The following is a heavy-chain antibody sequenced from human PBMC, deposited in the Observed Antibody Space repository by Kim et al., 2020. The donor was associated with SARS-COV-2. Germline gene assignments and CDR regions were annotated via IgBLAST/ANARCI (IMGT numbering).Heavy chain of an antibody. Sequence: GGSLRLSCAASGFTFSTYAMNWVRQAPGKGLEWVSGISSSGDITYDADSVKGRFTISRDNSKNTLYLQVNSLRVEDTAVYYCVKGRGQWEQLLDYWGQGTLVTVSS. CDR2: ISSSGDIT. CDR3: VKGRGQWEQLLDY. J-gene: IGHJ4*02. CDR1: GFTFSTYA. D-gene: IGHD1-26*01. V-gene: IGHV3-23*01.